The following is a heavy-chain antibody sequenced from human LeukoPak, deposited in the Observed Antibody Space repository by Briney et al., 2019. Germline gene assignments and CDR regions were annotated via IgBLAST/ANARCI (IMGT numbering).Heavy chain of an antibody. Sequence: SETLSLTCAVSGDSISNYYWSWIRQPPGKGLEWVGYIYYSESTNYNPSLKSRVTISTETSKSQFSLNLRSVTAEDTGIYYCARGRCRNSRCRHYFDYWGQGTQVTVSS. CDR1: GDSISNYY. D-gene: IGHD2/OR15-2a*01. V-gene: IGHV4-59*01. CDR3: ARGRCRNSRCRHYFDY. CDR2: IYYSEST. J-gene: IGHJ4*01.